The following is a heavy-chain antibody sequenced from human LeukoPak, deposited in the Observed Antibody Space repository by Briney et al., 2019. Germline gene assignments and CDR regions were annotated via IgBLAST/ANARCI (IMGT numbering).Heavy chain of an antibody. CDR3: ARGFAVNWFDP. CDR1: GFTFSNLW. J-gene: IGHJ5*02. Sequence: GGSLRLSCAASGFTFSNLWKHWVRHAPGKGLLWVSRINSDVSSPTYAVSVNGRFTISRDNAKNTLYLQMNSLTTEDTAVYYCARGFAVNWFDPWGQGTLVTVSS. CDR2: INSDVSSP. D-gene: IGHD3-16*01. V-gene: IGHV3-74*01.